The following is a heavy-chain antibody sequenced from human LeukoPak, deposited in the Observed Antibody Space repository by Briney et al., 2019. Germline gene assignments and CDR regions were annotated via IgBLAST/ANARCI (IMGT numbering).Heavy chain of an antibody. Sequence: GASVKVSCKVSGYTFTSYYMHWVRQAPGQGLEWMGIINPSGGSTSYAQKFQGRVTMTRDTSTSTVYMELSSLRSEDTAVYYCARNYYDSSGYLADYYYYMDVWGKGTTVTVSS. CDR1: GYTFTSYY. D-gene: IGHD3-22*01. CDR3: ARNYYDSSGYLADYYYYMDV. CDR2: INPSGGST. V-gene: IGHV1-46*01. J-gene: IGHJ6*03.